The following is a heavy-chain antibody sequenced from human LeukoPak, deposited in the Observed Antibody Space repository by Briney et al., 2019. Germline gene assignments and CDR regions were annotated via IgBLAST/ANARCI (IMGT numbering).Heavy chain of an antibody. V-gene: IGHV1-18*01. CDR2: ISANNGNT. D-gene: IGHD3-22*01. J-gene: IGHJ4*02. CDR1: GYTFTSYG. CDR3: ANHYDRSGYEFDY. Sequence: ASVKVSCKASGYTFTSYGISWVRLAPGQGLEWMGWISANNGNTNYAQKLQGRVTMTTDTSRSTAYMQLRSLRAEDTAVYDCANHYDRSGYEFDYWGQGTLVTVSS.